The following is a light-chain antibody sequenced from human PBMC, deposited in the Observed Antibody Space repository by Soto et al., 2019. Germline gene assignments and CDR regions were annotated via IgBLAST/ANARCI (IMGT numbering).Light chain of an antibody. CDR2: GAS. CDR3: QQRSNRPPIT. Sequence: EIVLTQSPGTLSLSPGERATLSCRASQSVSSTYLAWYQQKPGQAPSLLIYGASSRATGIPARFSSSRSGTDFSLPISSLQPADFAADYCQQRSNRPPITFGQGTRLEIK. V-gene: IGKV3D-20*02. CDR1: QSVSSTY. J-gene: IGKJ5*01.